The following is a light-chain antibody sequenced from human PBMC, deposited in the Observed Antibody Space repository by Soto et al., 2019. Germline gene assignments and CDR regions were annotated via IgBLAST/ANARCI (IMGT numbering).Light chain of an antibody. CDR2: EVS. CDR3: SSYTSSSTLRV. Sequence: QSALTQPASVSGSPGQSITISCTGTSSDVGGYNYVSWYQQHPGNAPKLRIYEVSNRPSGVSNRFSGSKSGNTASLTISGLQAEDEADYYCSSYTSSSTLRVFGGGTKLTVL. J-gene: IGLJ3*02. V-gene: IGLV2-14*01. CDR1: SSDVGGYNY.